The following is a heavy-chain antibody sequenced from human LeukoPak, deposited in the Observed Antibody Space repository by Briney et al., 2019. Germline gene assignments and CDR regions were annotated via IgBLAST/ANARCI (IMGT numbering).Heavy chain of an antibody. CDR1: GGSINNYY. J-gene: IGHJ5*02. CDR2: VYYSGST. V-gene: IGHV4-59*01. Sequence: SETLSLTCSVSGGSINNYYWSWIRQPPGQGLEWIGSVYYSGSTNYNPSLKSRATISVDTSTNQFSLKLKSVTAADTAVYYCAKHLSNTVYDRIWFDPWGQGTLVTVSS. D-gene: IGHD3-22*01. CDR3: AKHLSNTVYDRIWFDP.